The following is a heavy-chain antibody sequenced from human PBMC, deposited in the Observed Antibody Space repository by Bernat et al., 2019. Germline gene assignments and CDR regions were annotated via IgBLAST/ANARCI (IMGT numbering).Heavy chain of an antibody. CDR3: AVLADGYLGDAFDI. Sequence: EVQLVESGGGLVQPGGSLRLSCAASGFTFSDHYMDWVRQAPGKGLEWVGRTRNKANSYTTEYAASVKGRFTISRDDSKNSLYLQMNSLKTEDTAVYYCAVLADGYLGDAFDIWGQGTMVTVSS. J-gene: IGHJ3*02. CDR1: GFTFSDHY. CDR2: TRNKANSYTT. D-gene: IGHD3-22*01. V-gene: IGHV3-72*01.